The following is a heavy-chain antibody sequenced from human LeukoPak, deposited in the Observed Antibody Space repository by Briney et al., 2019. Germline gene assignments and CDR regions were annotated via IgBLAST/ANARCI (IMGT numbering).Heavy chain of an antibody. CDR2: IYYSGST. CDR1: GGSISSSSYY. Sequence: SETLSLTCTVSGGSISSSSYYWGWIRQPPGTGLEWIGSIYYSGSTYYNPSLKSRVTISVDTSKNQFSLKLSSVTAADTAVYYCARQYSNVLRYFDWLPPLDYWGQGTLVTVSS. D-gene: IGHD3-9*01. CDR3: ARQYSNVLRYFDWLPPLDY. J-gene: IGHJ4*02. V-gene: IGHV4-39*01.